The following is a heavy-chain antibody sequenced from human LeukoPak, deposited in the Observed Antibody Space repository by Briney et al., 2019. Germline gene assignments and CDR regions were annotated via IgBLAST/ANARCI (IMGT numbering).Heavy chain of an antibody. Sequence: GSLRLSCAASGFTFSSYSMNWVRQPPGKGLEWIGTIYYSGSTYYNPSLKSRVTISVDTSKNQFSLRLTSVTAADTAVYYCATETVGVASSWFDPWGQGTLVTVSS. CDR2: IYYSGST. V-gene: IGHV4-59*12. D-gene: IGHD1-1*01. J-gene: IGHJ5*02. CDR1: GFTFSSYS. CDR3: ATETVGVASSWFDP.